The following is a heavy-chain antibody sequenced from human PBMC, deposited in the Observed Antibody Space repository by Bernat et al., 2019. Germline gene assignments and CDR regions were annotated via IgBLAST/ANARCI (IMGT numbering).Heavy chain of an antibody. CDR1: GYTFTSYY. CDR3: ARGNYDFWSGYPYYFDY. J-gene: IGHJ4*02. Sequence: QVQLVQSGAEVKKPGASVKVSCKASGYTFTSYYMHWVRQAPGQGLEWMGIINPSGGSTSYAQKFQGRVTMTRDTSTSTVYMELSSLRSEDTAVYYCARGNYDFWSGYPYYFDYWGQGTLVTVSS. D-gene: IGHD3-3*01. V-gene: IGHV1-46*01. CDR2: INPSGGST.